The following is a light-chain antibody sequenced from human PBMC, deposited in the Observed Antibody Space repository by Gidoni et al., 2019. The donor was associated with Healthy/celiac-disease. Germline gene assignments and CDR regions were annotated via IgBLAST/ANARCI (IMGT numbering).Light chain of an antibody. J-gene: IGKJ1*01. CDR2: GAS. CDR3: HKYNNWPWT. V-gene: IGKV3-15*01. Sequence: EIVISHSPATLSVSPGENSTLSCRARQSVSSNLALYQQKPGQAPRLLIYGASTRATAIPARFSGSGSGTEFTLTISSLQSEDFAVYYCHKYNNWPWTFGQGTKVEIK. CDR1: QSVSSN.